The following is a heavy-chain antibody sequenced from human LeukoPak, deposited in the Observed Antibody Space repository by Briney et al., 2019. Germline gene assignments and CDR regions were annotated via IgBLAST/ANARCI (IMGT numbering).Heavy chain of an antibody. J-gene: IGHJ3*02. CDR3: ARTPSGDSSGYYTDSFNI. CDR1: GFTFSSHS. V-gene: IGHV3-9*01. Sequence: GGSLRLSCAASGFTFSSHSMNWVRQTPGKGLEWVSGISWNSGSIGYADSVKGRFTISRDNAKNSLNLQMNSLRAEDTALYYCARTPSGDSSGYYTDSFNIWGQGTMVTVSS. CDR2: ISWNSGSI. D-gene: IGHD3-22*01.